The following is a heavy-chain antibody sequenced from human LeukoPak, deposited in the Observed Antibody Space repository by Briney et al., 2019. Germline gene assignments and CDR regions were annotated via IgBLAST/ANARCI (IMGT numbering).Heavy chain of an antibody. Sequence: SETLSLTCTVSGGSISSYYWSWIRQPPGKGLEWIGYIYYSGSTNYNPSLKSRVTISVDTSKNQFSLKLSSVTAADTAVYYCARLGTPVYCSSTSCYLGNYYGMDVWGQGTTVTVSS. CDR2: IYYSGST. D-gene: IGHD2-2*01. CDR1: GGSISSYY. CDR3: ARLGTPVYCSSTSCYLGNYYGMDV. V-gene: IGHV4-59*08. J-gene: IGHJ6*02.